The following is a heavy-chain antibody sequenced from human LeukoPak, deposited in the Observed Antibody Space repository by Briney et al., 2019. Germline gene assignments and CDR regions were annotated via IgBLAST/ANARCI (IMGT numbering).Heavy chain of an antibody. CDR1: GGSISSYY. CDR3: ARDLEERAFDI. CDR2: IYYSGST. V-gene: IGHV4-59*01. Sequence: SETLSLTCTVSGGSISSYYWSWIRQPLGKGLEWIGYIYYSGSTNYNPSLKSRVTISVDTSKNQFSLKLSSVTAADTAVYYCARDLEERAFDIWGQGTMVTVSS. J-gene: IGHJ3*02.